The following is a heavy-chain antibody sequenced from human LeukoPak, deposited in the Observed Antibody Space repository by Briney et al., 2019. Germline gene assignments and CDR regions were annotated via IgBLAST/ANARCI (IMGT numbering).Heavy chain of an antibody. CDR2: IRNKANSYAT. CDR1: GFTFSGSA. D-gene: IGHD6-13*01. Sequence: GGSLRLSCAASGFTFSGSAMHWVRQASGKGLEWVGRIRNKANSYATAYAASVKGRFTISRDDSKNTAYLQMNSLKTEDTAVYYCTSGENGYTNTGGDYWGQGTLVTVSS. CDR3: TSGENGYTNTGGDY. V-gene: IGHV3-73*01. J-gene: IGHJ4*02.